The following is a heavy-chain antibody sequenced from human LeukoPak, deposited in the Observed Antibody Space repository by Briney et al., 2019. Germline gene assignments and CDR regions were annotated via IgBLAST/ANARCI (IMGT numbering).Heavy chain of an antibody. CDR2: IYYSGST. J-gene: IGHJ3*02. D-gene: IGHD3-22*01. CDR1: GGSISSYY. Sequence: KPSETLSLTCTVSGGSISSYYWSWIRQPPGKGLEWIGYIYYSGSTNYNPSLKSRVTISVDTSKNQFSLKLSSVTAADTAVYYCXXXRYYYDDSGAFDIWGQGTMVTVSS. V-gene: IGHV4-59*01. CDR3: XXXRYYYDDSGAFDI.